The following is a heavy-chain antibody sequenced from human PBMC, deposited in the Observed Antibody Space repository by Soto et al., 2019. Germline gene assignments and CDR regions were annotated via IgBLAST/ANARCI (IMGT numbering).Heavy chain of an antibody. CDR3: ARDMSGGSSWYEFDS. V-gene: IGHV4-59*01. Sequence: SETLSLTCTISGASIRSSYWSWVRQPPGRGLEWIGYVYYTGTTNSNPSLKSRVTISADTSKNLFSLKVVSVTPADTAVYFCARDMSGGSSWYEFDSWGPGTLVTVAS. D-gene: IGHD6-13*01. CDR2: VYYTGTT. CDR1: GASIRSSY. J-gene: IGHJ4*02.